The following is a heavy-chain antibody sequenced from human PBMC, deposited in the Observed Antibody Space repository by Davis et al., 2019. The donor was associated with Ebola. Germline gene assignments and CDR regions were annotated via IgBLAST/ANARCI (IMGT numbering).Heavy chain of an antibody. D-gene: IGHD2-15*01. V-gene: IGHV3-33*08. CDR3: ARDGDIVVVVAAAYYFDY. CDR2: IWYDGSNK. CDR1: GFTFSSYG. Sequence: GESLKISCAASGFTFSSYGMHWVRQAPGKGLEWVAVIWYDGSNKYYADSVKGRFTISRDNSKNTLYLQMNSLRAEDTAVYYCARDGDIVVVVAAAYYFDYWGQGTLVTVSS. J-gene: IGHJ4*02.